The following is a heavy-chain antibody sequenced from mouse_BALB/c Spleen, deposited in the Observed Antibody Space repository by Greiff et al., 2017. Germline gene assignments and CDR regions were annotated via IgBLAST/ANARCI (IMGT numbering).Heavy chain of an antibody. CDR3: ARDYGSSYWFAY. Sequence: VQLQQSGPGLVQPSQSLSITCTASGFSLTSYGVHWVRQSPGKGLEWLGVIWSGGSTDYNAAFISRLSISKDNSKSQVFFKMNSLQANDTAIYYCARDYGSSYWFAYWGQGTLVTVSA. CDR1: GFSLTSYG. CDR2: IWSGGST. J-gene: IGHJ3*01. V-gene: IGHV2-2*02. D-gene: IGHD1-1*01.